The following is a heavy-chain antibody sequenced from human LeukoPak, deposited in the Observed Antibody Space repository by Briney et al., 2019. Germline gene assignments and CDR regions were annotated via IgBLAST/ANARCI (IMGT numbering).Heavy chain of an antibody. CDR2: ISYDGSNK. CDR3: ARRLGSWEPGAFDI. CDR1: GFTFSSYA. V-gene: IGHV3-30-3*01. D-gene: IGHD1-26*01. Sequence: PGGSLRLSCAASGFTFSSYAMHWVRQAPGKGLEGVAVISYDGSNKYYADSVKGRFTISRDNSKNTLYLQMNSLRAEDTAVYYCARRLGSWEPGAFDIWGQGTMVTVSS. J-gene: IGHJ3*02.